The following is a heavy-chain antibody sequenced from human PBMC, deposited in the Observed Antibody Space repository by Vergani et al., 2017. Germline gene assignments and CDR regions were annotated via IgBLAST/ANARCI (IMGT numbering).Heavy chain of an antibody. CDR2: ISGSGGST. D-gene: IGHD2-2*01. Sequence: VQLVESGGGVVQPGRSLRLSCAASGFTFSSYAMSWVRQAPGKGLEWVSAISGSGGSTYYADSVKGRFTISRDNSKNSLYLQMNSLRAEDTAVYYCARDKDIVVAGPPFDPWGQGTLVTVSS. CDR3: ARDKDIVVAGPPFDP. V-gene: IGHV3-23*04. J-gene: IGHJ5*02. CDR1: GFTFSSYA.